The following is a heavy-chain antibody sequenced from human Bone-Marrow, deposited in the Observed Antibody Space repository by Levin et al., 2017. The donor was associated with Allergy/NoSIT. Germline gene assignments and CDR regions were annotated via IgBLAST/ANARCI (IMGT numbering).Heavy chain of an antibody. CDR2: IKQDGSEK. V-gene: IGHV3-7*01. Sequence: GGSLRLSCAASGFTFSSYWMSWVRQAPGKGLEWVANIKQDGSEKYYVDSVKGRFTISRDNAKNSLYLQMNSLRAEDTAVYYCARDEGKDIVGVPSGVDYWGQGTLVTVSS. CDR1: GFTFSSYW. D-gene: IGHD1-26*01. J-gene: IGHJ4*02. CDR3: ARDEGKDIVGVPSGVDY.